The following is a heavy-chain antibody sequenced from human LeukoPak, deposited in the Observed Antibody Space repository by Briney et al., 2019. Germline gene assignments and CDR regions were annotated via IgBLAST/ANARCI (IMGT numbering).Heavy chain of an antibody. Sequence: PSETLSLTCTVSGGSISSGGYYWSWIRQPPGKGLEWIGYIYHSGSTYYNPSLKSRVTISVDRSKNQFSLKLSSVTAADTAVYYCARDRGRLRGYSYGSPPGYFDYWGQGTLVTVSS. CDR1: GGSISSGGYY. J-gene: IGHJ4*02. D-gene: IGHD5-18*01. CDR3: ARDRGRLRGYSYGSPPGYFDY. CDR2: IYHSGST. V-gene: IGHV4-30-2*01.